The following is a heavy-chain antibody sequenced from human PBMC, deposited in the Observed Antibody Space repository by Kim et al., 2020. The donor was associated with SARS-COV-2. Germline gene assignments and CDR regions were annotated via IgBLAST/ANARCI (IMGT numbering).Heavy chain of an antibody. CDR3: ARVGSRAAAGTSPGFPE. V-gene: IGHV4-38-2*02. CDR1: GYSISSGYY. D-gene: IGHD6-13*01. Sequence: SETLSLTCTVSGYSISSGYYWGWIRQPPGKGLEWIGSIYHSGSTYYNPSLKSRVTISVDTSKNQFSLKLSSVTAADTAVYYCARVGSRAAAGTSPGFPE. J-gene: IGHJ1*01. CDR2: IYHSGST.